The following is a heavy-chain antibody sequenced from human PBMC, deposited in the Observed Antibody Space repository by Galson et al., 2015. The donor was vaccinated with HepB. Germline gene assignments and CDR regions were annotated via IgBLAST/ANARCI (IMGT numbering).Heavy chain of an antibody. V-gene: IGHV1-3*01. CDR1: GYTFTSYA. CDR2: INAGNGNT. CDR3: ARYHEWELHYYGMDV. J-gene: IGHJ6*02. Sequence: SVKVSCKASGYTFTSYAMHWVRQAPGQRLEWMGWINAGNGNTKYSQKFQGRVTITRDTSASTAYMELSSLRSEDTAVYYCARYHEWELHYYGMDVWGQGTTVTVSS. D-gene: IGHD1-26*01.